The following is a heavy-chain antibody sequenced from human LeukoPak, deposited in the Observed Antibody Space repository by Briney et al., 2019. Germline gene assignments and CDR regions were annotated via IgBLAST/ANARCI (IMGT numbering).Heavy chain of an antibody. V-gene: IGHV4-61*02. J-gene: IGHJ2*01. CDR3: ARQATTVVTYWYFDL. Sequence: SQTLSLTCTVSGDSLSDSSYYWTWMRQPAGKGLEYIGRIFSSGTTDYNPSLRSRVTISADTSKNQFSLKLTSMTAADTAVYYCARQATTVVTYWYFDLWGRGTLVTVSS. CDR2: IFSSGTT. D-gene: IGHD4-23*01. CDR1: GDSLSDSSYY.